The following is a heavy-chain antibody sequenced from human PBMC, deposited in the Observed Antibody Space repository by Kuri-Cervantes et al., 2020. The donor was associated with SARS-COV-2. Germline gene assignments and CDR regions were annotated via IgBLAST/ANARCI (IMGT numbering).Heavy chain of an antibody. Sequence: GGSLRLSCEASGFAFSGSAMHWVRQAPGKGLEWVALISSDGSIRHYGDSVKGRFIISREDSKNTLYLQMNSLRVEDTAVHYCARAGSGNYYIPFYYFGLDVWGQGITVTVSS. CDR1: GFAFSGSA. D-gene: IGHD3-10*01. CDR3: ARAGSGNYYIPFYYFGLDV. J-gene: IGHJ6*02. CDR2: ISSDGSIR. V-gene: IGHV3-30*03.